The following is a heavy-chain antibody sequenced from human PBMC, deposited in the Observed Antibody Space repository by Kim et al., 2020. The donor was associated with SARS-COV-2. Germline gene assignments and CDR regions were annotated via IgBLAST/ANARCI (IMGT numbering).Heavy chain of an antibody. V-gene: IGHV3-7*01. Sequence: GGSLRLSCAASGFTFRGSWMTWVRQAPGKGLEWVANINEAGSDSYHAASVRGRLIISRDNARDLVYLQMNSLRVEDTAIYYCARDPEWAALDYWGQGILVTVSS. D-gene: IGHD2-8*01. J-gene: IGHJ4*02. CDR2: INEAGSDS. CDR3: ARDPEWAALDY. CDR1: GFTFRGSW.